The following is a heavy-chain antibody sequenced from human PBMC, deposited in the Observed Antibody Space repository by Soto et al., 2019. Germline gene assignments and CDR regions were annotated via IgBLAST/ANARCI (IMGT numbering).Heavy chain of an antibody. D-gene: IGHD6-13*01. J-gene: IGHJ5*02. Sequence: EVQLLESGGGLVQPGGSLRLSCAASGFTFSNYAMTWVRQAPGKGLEWVSGISGSGSSIYYADSVKGRFTISRDNSKNTPYLQMNSLRDEDTAVYYCAKGGDSSSWKNWFDPWGQGTLVTVSS. CDR1: GFTFSNYA. CDR3: AKGGDSSSWKNWFDP. CDR2: ISGSGSSI. V-gene: IGHV3-23*01.